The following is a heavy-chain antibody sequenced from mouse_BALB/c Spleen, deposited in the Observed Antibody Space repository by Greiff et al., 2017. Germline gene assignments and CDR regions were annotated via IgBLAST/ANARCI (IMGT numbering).Heavy chain of an antibody. Sequence: VKLMESGPGLVQPSQSLSITCTVSGFSLTSYGVHWVRQSPGKGLEWLGVIWSGGSTDYNAAFISRLSISKDNSKSQVFFKMNSLQANDTAIYYCARVDGYEDAMDYWGQGTSVTVSS. CDR1: GFSLTSYG. CDR3: ARVDGYEDAMDY. J-gene: IGHJ4*01. V-gene: IGHV2-2*02. D-gene: IGHD2-2*01. CDR2: IWSGGST.